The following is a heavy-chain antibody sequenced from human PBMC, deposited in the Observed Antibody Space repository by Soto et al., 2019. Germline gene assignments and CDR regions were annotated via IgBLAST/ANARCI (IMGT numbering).Heavy chain of an antibody. J-gene: IGHJ6*02. Sequence: QVQLVESGGGVVQPGRSLRLSCAASGFTFSSYGMHWVRQAPGKGLEGVAVISYDGSNKYYADSVKGRFTISRDNSKNPLYLQMNSLRAEDTAVDYCVLGDDYYAYYYYGIDGWGQGTPVNVSS. CDR1: GFTFSSYG. CDR3: VLGDDYYAYYYYGIDG. V-gene: IGHV3-30*03. CDR2: ISYDGSNK. D-gene: IGHD3-22*01.